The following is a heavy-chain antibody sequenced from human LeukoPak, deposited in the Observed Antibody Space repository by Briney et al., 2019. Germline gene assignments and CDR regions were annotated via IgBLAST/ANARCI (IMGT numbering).Heavy chain of an antibody. CDR1: GGSISSSSYY. J-gene: IGHJ6*02. CDR3: ARVSVVVAGYYYGMDV. CDR2: IYYSGST. Sequence: SETLSLTCTVSGGSISSSSYYWGWIRQPPGKGLEWIGSIYYSGSTYYNPSLKSRVTISVDTSKNQFSLKLSSVTAADTAVYYCARVSVVVAGYYYGMDVWGQGTTVTVSS. V-gene: IGHV4-39*01. D-gene: IGHD2-15*01.